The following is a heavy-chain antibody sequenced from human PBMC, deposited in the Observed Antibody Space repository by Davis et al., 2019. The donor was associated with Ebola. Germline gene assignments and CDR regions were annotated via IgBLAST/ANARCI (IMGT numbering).Heavy chain of an antibody. CDR3: ARGGQGVGAGRWLDP. V-gene: IGHV4-30-4*07. CDR2: TYYSGST. Sequence: SETLSLTCPVSGGSISSCGHSWSWIRQPPGKGLEWIGYTYYSGSTHYNPSLKSRVTISGDTSRNQFSLKLSSVTAADTAVYYCARGGQGVGAGRWLDPWGQGNLVIVSS. J-gene: IGHJ5*02. CDR1: GGSISSCGHS. D-gene: IGHD1-26*01.